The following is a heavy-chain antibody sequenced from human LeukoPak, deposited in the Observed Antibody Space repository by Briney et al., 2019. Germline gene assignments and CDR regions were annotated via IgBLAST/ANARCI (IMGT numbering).Heavy chain of an antibody. V-gene: IGHV3-9*01. D-gene: IGHD3-22*01. Sequence: GRSLRLSCAASGFTFDDYAMHWVRQAPGKGQEWVSGISWNCGSIGYADSVKGRFTISRDNAKNSLYLQMNSLRAEDTALYYCAKDRYYDSSGYLDYWGQGTLVTVSS. CDR3: AKDRYYDSSGYLDY. CDR1: GFTFDDYA. CDR2: ISWNCGSI. J-gene: IGHJ4*02.